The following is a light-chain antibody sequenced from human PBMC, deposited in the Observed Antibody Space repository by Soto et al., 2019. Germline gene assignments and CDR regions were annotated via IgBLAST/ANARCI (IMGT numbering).Light chain of an antibody. V-gene: IGKV4-1*01. Sequence: DIVMTQSPDSLAVSLGERATINCKSSQSVLYSSDNRSYLAWYQQKLGQPPKLLIYWASTRESGVPDRFSGSGSGTDFTLTISSLQAEDLAVYYCQQYYSFPFTFGPGTKVDIK. CDR1: QSVLYSSDNRSY. CDR2: WAS. CDR3: QQYYSFPFT. J-gene: IGKJ3*01.